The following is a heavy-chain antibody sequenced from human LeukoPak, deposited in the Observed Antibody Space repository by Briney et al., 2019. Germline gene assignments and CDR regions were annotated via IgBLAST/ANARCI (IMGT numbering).Heavy chain of an antibody. CDR2: IYTSGST. Sequence: PSETLSLTCTVSGGSISSYYWSWIRQPAGKGLEWNGRIYTSGSTNYNPSLKSRVTMSVDTSKNQFSLKLSSVTAADTAVYYCARDVLLGYNYYFDYWGQGTLVTVSS. CDR3: ARDVLLGYNYYFDY. D-gene: IGHD5-24*01. CDR1: GGSISSYY. J-gene: IGHJ4*02. V-gene: IGHV4-4*07.